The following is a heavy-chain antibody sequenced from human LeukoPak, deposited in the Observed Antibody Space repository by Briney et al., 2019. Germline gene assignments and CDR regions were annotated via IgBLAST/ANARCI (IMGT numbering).Heavy chain of an antibody. Sequence: PGGSLRLSCAASGFTFSSYAIHWVRQAPGKGLEWVAVISYDGSNKYYADSVKGRFTISRDNSKNTLYLQMNSLRPDDTAVYYCARDSSRKSGYDYWWLFDYWGQGALVTVSS. CDR1: GFTFSSYA. CDR2: ISYDGSNK. CDR3: ARDSSRKSGYDYWWLFDY. J-gene: IGHJ4*02. D-gene: IGHD5-12*01. V-gene: IGHV3-30*04.